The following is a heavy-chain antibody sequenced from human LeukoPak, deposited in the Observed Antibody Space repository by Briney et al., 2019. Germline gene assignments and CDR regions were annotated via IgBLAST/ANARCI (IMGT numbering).Heavy chain of an antibody. CDR1: GFTFSSYG. CDR2: IWYDGSNK. V-gene: IGHV3-33*01. J-gene: IGHJ4*02. D-gene: IGHD4-17*01. CDR3: ARDSSVTTGAIDY. Sequence: GGSLRLSCAASGFTFSSYGMHWVRQAPGKGLEWVAVIWYDGSNKYYADSVKGRFTISRDNSKNTLYPQMNSLRAEDTAVYYCARDSSVTTGAIDYWGQGTLVTVSS.